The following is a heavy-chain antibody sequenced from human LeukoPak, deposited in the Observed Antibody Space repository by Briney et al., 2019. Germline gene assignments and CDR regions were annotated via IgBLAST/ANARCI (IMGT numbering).Heavy chain of an antibody. Sequence: RGESLKIPCEVSGHRFTNHWIGWVRQMPGKGLEWMGIINLGDSDTKYSPSFQGQVTISLDKSISTAYLQWRSLKASDTAMYYCARRPYSGSPNWFDPWGQGTLVTVSS. V-gene: IGHV5-51*01. D-gene: IGHD1-26*01. CDR1: GHRFTNHW. CDR3: ARRPYSGSPNWFDP. J-gene: IGHJ5*02. CDR2: INLGDSDT.